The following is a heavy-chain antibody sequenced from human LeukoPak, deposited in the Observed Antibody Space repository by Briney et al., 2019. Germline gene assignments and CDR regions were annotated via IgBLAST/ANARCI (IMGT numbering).Heavy chain of an antibody. CDR2: IIPFLGVG. CDR1: GGTFSSHA. Sequence: SVKVSCKASGGTFSSHAINWVRQAPGQGLEWMGRIIPFLGVGNYAQKFQGRVTITADKSTSTAYMELGSLRSEDTAVYYCATGSGSSFDYWGQGTLVTVSS. V-gene: IGHV1-69*04. D-gene: IGHD1-26*01. J-gene: IGHJ4*02. CDR3: ATGSGSSFDY.